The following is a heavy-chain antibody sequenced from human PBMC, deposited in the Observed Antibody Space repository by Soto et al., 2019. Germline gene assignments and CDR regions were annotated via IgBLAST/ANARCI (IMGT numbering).Heavy chain of an antibody. D-gene: IGHD7-27*01. V-gene: IGHV4-4*07. CDR2: ISTSGTT. J-gene: IGHJ4*02. CDR3: ARERPEWSIYWGEFDY. CDR1: GGSISDYY. Sequence: PSETLSLTCSVSGGSISDYYWSWIRQPAGKGLEWIGRISTSGTTNYNPSLKSRVAMSVDPSKSQLSLKLDSVTAADTAVYYCARERPEWSIYWGEFDYWGQGSLVTVSS.